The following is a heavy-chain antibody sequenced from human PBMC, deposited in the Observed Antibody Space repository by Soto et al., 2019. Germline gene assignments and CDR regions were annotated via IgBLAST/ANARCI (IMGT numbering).Heavy chain of an antibody. CDR2: LNRISNSV. Sequence: PGGSLRLSCAASGFTFSTYTMTWGRQAPGKGLEWGGSLNRISNSVDYVDSVRGRVTISRDNSKNSLFLQLNSLRPEDTGFYYCTRTPDYWGPGTLVTVSS. CDR1: GFTFSTYT. CDR3: TRTPDY. V-gene: IGHV3-21*01. J-gene: IGHJ4*02.